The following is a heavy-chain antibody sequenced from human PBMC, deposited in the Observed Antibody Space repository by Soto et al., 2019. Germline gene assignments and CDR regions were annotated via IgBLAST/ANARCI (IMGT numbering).Heavy chain of an antibody. CDR3: ARVSSSSGSYYYYGMDV. CDR1: GYTFTSYA. V-gene: IGHV1-3*01. Sequence: ASVKVSCKASGYTFTSYAMHWVRQAPGQRLEWMGWINAGNGNTKYSQKFQGRVTITRDTSASTAYMELSSLRSEDTAVYYCARVSSSSGSYYYYGMDVWGQGTTVTVSS. J-gene: IGHJ6*02. CDR2: INAGNGNT. D-gene: IGHD6-6*01.